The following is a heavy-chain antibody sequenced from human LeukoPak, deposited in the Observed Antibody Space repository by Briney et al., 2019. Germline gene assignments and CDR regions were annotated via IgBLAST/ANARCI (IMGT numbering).Heavy chain of an antibody. D-gene: IGHD6-19*01. J-gene: IGHJ6*03. CDR3: ARDPSPSSGWYYYYYYMDV. CDR1: GFTFSSYG. V-gene: IGHV3-21*01. CDR2: ISSGRSYI. Sequence: GGTLRLSCAASGFTFSSYGMSWVRQAPGKGLEWVSSISSGRSYIYYADSVKGRFTISRDNSKNTLYLQMNSLRAEDTAVYYCARDPSPSSGWYYYYYYMDVWGKGTTVTVSS.